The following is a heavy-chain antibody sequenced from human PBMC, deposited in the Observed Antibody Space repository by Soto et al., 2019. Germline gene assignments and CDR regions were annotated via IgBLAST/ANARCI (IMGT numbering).Heavy chain of an antibody. Sequence: PSETLSLTCAVYGGSFSGYYWSWIRQPPGKGLEWIGEINHSGSTNYNPSLKSRVTISVDTSKNQFSLKLSSVTAADTAVYYCARPRYDFWSGYPYYFDYWGQGTLVTVSS. D-gene: IGHD3-3*01. V-gene: IGHV4-34*01. J-gene: IGHJ4*02. CDR2: INHSGST. CDR3: ARPRYDFWSGYPYYFDY. CDR1: GGSFSGYY.